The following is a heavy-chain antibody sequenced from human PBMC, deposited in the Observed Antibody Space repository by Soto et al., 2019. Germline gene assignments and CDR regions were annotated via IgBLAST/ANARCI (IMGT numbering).Heavy chain of an antibody. CDR2: INHSGST. D-gene: IGHD6-13*01. CDR1: GGSFSGYY. CDR3: ASRIAAAGDFDY. J-gene: IGHJ4*02. Sequence: SETLSLTCAVYGGSFSGYYWSWIRQPPGEGLEWIGEINHSGSTNYNPSLKSRVTISVDTSKNQFSLKLSSVTAADTAVYYCASRIAAAGDFDYWGQGTLVTVSS. V-gene: IGHV4-34*01.